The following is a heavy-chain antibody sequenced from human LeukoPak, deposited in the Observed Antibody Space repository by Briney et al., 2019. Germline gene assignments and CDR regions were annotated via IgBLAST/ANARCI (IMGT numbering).Heavy chain of an antibody. D-gene: IGHD3-22*01. CDR2: INPNSGGT. Sequence: ASVKVSCKASGYTFTGYYMHWVRQAPGQGLEWMGWINPNSGGTNYAQKFQGRVTMTTDTSTSTAYMELRSLRSDDTAVYYCARDAASDTSSYVVDVRSPYDYWGQGTLVTVSS. J-gene: IGHJ4*02. V-gene: IGHV1-2*02. CDR3: ARDAASDTSSYVVDVRSPYDY. CDR1: GYTFTGYY.